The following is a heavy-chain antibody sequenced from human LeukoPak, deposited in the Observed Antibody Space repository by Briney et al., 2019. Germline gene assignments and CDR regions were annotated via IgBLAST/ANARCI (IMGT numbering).Heavy chain of an antibody. D-gene: IGHD5-12*01. V-gene: IGHV4-4*02. CDR3: ARIRYGGYAYFDY. Sequence: PSETLSLTCGVSGGSISNTNWWTWVRQPPGKGLEWIGEVNLQGSTNYNPSLKSRVAISVDKSENHISLKLTSVTAEDTAVYYCARIRYGGYAYFDYWGQGNLVTVSS. CDR2: VNLQGST. J-gene: IGHJ4*02. CDR1: GGSISNTNW.